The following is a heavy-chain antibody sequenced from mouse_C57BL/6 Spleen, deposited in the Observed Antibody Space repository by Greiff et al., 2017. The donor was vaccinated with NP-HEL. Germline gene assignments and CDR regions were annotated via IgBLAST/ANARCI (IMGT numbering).Heavy chain of an antibody. V-gene: IGHV3-6*01. Sequence: ESGPGLVKPSQSLSLTCSVTGYSITSGYYWNWIRQFPGNKLEWMGYISYDGSNNYNPSLKNRISITRDTSKNQFFLKLNSVTTEDTATYYCARVSAWFAYWGQGTLVTVSA. J-gene: IGHJ3*01. CDR1: GYSITSGYY. CDR2: ISYDGSN. CDR3: ARVSAWFAY.